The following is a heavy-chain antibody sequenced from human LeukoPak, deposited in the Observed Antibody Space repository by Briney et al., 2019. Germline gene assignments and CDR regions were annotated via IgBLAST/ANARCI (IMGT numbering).Heavy chain of an antibody. D-gene: IGHD4-11*01. CDR2: IIPIFGTA. V-gene: IGHV1-69*05. CDR3: ARDSDPPDYSLHAFDI. J-gene: IGHJ3*02. Sequence: SVKVSCKAPGGTFSSYAISWVRQAPGQGLEWMGRIIPIFGTANYAQTFQGRVTITTDESTSTAYMELSSLRSEDTAVYYCARDSDPPDYSLHAFDIWGQGTMVTVSS. CDR1: GGTFSSYA.